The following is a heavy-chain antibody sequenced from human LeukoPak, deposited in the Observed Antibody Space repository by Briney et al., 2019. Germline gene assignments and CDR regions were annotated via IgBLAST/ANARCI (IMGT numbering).Heavy chain of an antibody. V-gene: IGHV3-23*01. CDR1: GFMFSSYD. J-gene: IGHJ6*03. CDR3: AKDIYVSRYYMDV. D-gene: IGHD3-22*01. CDR2: ISGGGADT. Sequence: GGSLRLSCAASGFMFSSYDMSWVRQAPGKGLEWVAAISGGGADTYYADSVKGRFTITRDNSQNSLYLQMNSLRAEDTAVYYCAKDIYVSRYYMDVWGKGTTVTVSS.